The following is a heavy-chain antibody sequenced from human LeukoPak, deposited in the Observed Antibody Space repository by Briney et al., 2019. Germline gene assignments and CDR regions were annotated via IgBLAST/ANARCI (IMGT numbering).Heavy chain of an antibody. CDR2: ISAYNGNR. D-gene: IGHD3-10*01. Sequence: ASVKVSCKASGYTFTSYGISWVRLAPGHGLEWMGWISAYNGNRKYEKKLQGRVTMTADTATSTAYMELSSLRADDTAVYYCARDRWGVNYYQYMDVWGKGTTVTVSS. V-gene: IGHV1-18*01. CDR3: ARDRWGVNYYQYMDV. J-gene: IGHJ6*03. CDR1: GYTFTSYG.